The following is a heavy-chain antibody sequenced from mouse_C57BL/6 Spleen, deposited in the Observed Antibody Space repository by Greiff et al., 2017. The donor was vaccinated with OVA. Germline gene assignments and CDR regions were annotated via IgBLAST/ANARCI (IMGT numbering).Heavy chain of an antibody. J-gene: IGHJ2*01. CDR3: AREGGFYDGYTH. V-gene: IGHV1-76*01. CDR2: IYPGSGNT. Sequence: QVQLQQSGAELVRPGASVKLSCKASGYTFTDYYINWVKQRPGQGLEWIARIYPGSGNTYYNEKFKGKATLTAEKSSSTAYMQLSSLTSEDSAVYFCAREGGFYDGYTHWGQGTTLTVSS. D-gene: IGHD2-3*01. CDR1: GYTFTDYY.